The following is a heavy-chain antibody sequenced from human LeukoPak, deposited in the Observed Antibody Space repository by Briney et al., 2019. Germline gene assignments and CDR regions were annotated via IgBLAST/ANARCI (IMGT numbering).Heavy chain of an antibody. V-gene: IGHV1-2*02. CDR2: INPNSGGA. J-gene: IGHJ3*02. CDR1: GYTFTGYY. CDR3: ARDSIAAPDAFDI. D-gene: IGHD6-6*01. Sequence: ASVKVSCKASGYTFTGYYVHWVRQAPGQGLEWMGWINPNSGGANYAQKFQGRVTMTRDTSISTAYMELSRLRSDDTAVYYCARDSIAAPDAFDIWGQGTMVTVSS.